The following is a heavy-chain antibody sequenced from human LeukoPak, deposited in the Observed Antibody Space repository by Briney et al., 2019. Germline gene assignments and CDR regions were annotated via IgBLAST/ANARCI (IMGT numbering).Heavy chain of an antibody. V-gene: IGHV4-34*01. CDR3: ARGRRLLAAAGVKGFDY. D-gene: IGHD6-13*01. CDR2: INHSGST. J-gene: IGHJ4*02. CDR1: GGSFSGYY. Sequence: PSETLSLTCAVYGGSFSGYYWSWIRQPPGKGLEWIGEINHSGSTNYNPSLKSRVTISVDTSKNQFSLKLSSVTAADTAVYYCARGRRLLAAAGVKGFDYWGQGTLVTVSS.